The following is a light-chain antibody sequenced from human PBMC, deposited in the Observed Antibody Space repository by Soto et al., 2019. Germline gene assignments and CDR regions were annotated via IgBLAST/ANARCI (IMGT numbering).Light chain of an antibody. V-gene: IGKV1-5*01. J-gene: IGKJ1*01. CDR2: DVS. CDR3: QQYNGYSRT. Sequence: DIRMTQSPSTLSASVGDRVTITCRASQSISDSLAWYQQKPGKAPDLLISDVSSLERGVASRFSGSGSGTEFTLTISSMQPDDFATYYCQQYNGYSRTFGQGTKVDIK. CDR1: QSISDS.